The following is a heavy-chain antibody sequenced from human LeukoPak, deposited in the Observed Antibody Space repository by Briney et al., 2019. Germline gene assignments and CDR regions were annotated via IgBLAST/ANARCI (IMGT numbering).Heavy chain of an antibody. Sequence: ASVKVSCKADGDTLGYNGISWVRQAPGQGLEWMGWINVYNGNTKYAQKFQGRVTITADTSTSTSYMELRSLTSDDTAVYYCARAPRGTYWDYFDYWGQGTLVTVSS. CDR2: INVYNGNT. D-gene: IGHD1-26*01. CDR3: ARAPRGTYWDYFDY. J-gene: IGHJ4*02. CDR1: GDTLGYNG. V-gene: IGHV1-18*01.